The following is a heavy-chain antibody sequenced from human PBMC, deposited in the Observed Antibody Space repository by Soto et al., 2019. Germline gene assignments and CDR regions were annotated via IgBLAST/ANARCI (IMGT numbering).Heavy chain of an antibody. CDR1: GGTFSSYT. J-gene: IGHJ5*02. CDR3: ARDENRDYVAWFDP. CDR2: IIPILGIA. V-gene: IGHV1-69*08. D-gene: IGHD4-17*01. Sequence: QVQLVQSGAEVKKPGSSVKVSCKASGGTFSSYTISWVRQAPGQGLEWMGRIIPILGIANYAQKFQGRVTITADKSTSTAYMELSSLRSEDTAVYYCARDENRDYVAWFDPWGQGTLVTVSS.